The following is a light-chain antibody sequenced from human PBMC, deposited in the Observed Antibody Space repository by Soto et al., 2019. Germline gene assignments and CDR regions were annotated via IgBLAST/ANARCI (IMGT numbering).Light chain of an antibody. CDR3: QQYGNSPRT. CDR2: GAS. CDR1: QSVTIRF. V-gene: IGKV3-20*01. J-gene: IGKJ1*01. Sequence: EIVLTQSPGTLSLSPGERATLFCRASQSVTIRFLAWYQQQPGQAPRLLIYGASTRATGIPDRFSGSGSGTDFTLTISRLEPEDFAVYYCQQYGNSPRTFGQGTKVEIK.